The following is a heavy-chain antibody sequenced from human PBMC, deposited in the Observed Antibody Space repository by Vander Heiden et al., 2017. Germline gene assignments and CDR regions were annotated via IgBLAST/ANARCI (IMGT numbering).Heavy chain of an antibody. CDR1: GGSFSGYY. Sequence: QVQLQQWGAGLLKPSETLSLTCAVYGGSFSGYYWSWIRQPPGKGLEWIGEINNSGSTNYNPSLKRRVTISVDTSKNQFSLKMSSVTAAETAVEYCARKQDAGGGVIDSPWGYWGQGTMVTVYS. J-gene: IGHJ4*02. V-gene: IGHV4-34*01. D-gene: IGHD3-16*01. CDR2: INNSGST. CDR3: ARKQDAGGGVIDSPWGY.